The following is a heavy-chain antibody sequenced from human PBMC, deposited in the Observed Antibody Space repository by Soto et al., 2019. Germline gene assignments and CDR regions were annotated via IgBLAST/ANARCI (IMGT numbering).Heavy chain of an antibody. J-gene: IGHJ5*02. D-gene: IGHD3-3*01. CDR1: GFTFSSYA. CDR3: AKDSPGHYDFWSGYNWFDP. Sequence: QPGGSLRLSCAASGFTFSSYAMSWVRQAPGKGLEWVSAISGSGGSTYYADSVKGRFTISRDNSKNTLYLQMNSLRAEDTAVYYCAKDSPGHYDFWSGYNWFDPWGQGTLVTVSS. CDR2: ISGSGGST. V-gene: IGHV3-23*01.